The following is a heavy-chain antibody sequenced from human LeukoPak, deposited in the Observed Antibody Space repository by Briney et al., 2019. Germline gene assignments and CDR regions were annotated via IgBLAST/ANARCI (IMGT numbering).Heavy chain of an antibody. CDR2: ISVSGGST. Sequence: GGSLRLSCAASGFTFSSYAMSWVRKAPGKGLEWVSAISVSGGSTYYADSVKGRFTVSRDNSKNTLYLQMNSLRAEDTAVYYCAKDKDYGDYVLDYWGQGTLVTVSS. V-gene: IGHV3-23*01. J-gene: IGHJ4*02. D-gene: IGHD4-17*01. CDR3: AKDKDYGDYVLDY. CDR1: GFTFSSYA.